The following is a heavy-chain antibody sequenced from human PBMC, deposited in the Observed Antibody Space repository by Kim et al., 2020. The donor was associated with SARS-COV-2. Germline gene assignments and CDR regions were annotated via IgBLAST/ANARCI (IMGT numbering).Heavy chain of an antibody. CDR2: ISSSSSYI. Sequence: GGSLRLSCAASGFTFSSYSMNWVRQAPGKGLEWVSSISSSSSYIYYADSVKGRFTISRDNAKNSLYLQMNSLRAEDTAVYYCARDWVPLHYYDSSGYYFAFDIWGQGTMVTVSS. D-gene: IGHD3-22*01. CDR3: ARDWVPLHYYDSSGYYFAFDI. J-gene: IGHJ3*02. CDR1: GFTFSSYS. V-gene: IGHV3-21*01.